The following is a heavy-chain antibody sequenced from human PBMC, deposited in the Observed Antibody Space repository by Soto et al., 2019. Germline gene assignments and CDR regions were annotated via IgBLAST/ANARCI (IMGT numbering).Heavy chain of an antibody. D-gene: IGHD2-2*01. Sequence: WGSPRLSCAASGFTFSTFGMHWVRQAPGKGLEWVAVISYDGSNQYYADSVKGRFTISRDNSKNTLHLQMDSLRAEDTAVYYCAKMNCSSTSCYPNFYYYYGMDVWGQGTAVTVSS. CDR2: ISYDGSNQ. CDR3: AKMNCSSTSCYPNFYYYYGMDV. CDR1: GFTFSTFG. V-gene: IGHV3-30*18. J-gene: IGHJ6*02.